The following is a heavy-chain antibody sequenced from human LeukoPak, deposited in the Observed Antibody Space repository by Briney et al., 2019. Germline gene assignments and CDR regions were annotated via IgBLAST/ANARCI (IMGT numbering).Heavy chain of an antibody. CDR2: IYYSGRT. D-gene: IGHD5-18*01. V-gene: IGHV4-59*01. J-gene: IGHJ5*02. CDR1: GGSISNYY. Sequence: PSETLSLTCTVSGGSISNYYWNWIRQPPGKGLEWIGYIYYSGRTNYNPSLKSRATISVDTSKNQISLRLSSVTAADTAVYYCARDAYSYGLGWFDPWGQGTLVTVSS. CDR3: ARDAYSYGLGWFDP.